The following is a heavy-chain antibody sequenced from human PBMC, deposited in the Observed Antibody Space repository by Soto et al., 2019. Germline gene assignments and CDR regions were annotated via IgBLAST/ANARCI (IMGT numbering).Heavy chain of an antibody. V-gene: IGHV3-7*03. D-gene: IGHD3-16*01. CDR3: ARDPTWHPLDY. CDR1: GFTFSSYW. CDR2: IKQDGSEK. J-gene: IGHJ4*02. Sequence: GGSLRLSCAASGFTFSSYWMSWVRQAPGKGLEWVANIKQDGSEKYYVDSVKGRFTISRDNAKNSLYLQMNSLRAKGTAVYYCARDPTWHPLDYWGQGTLVTVS.